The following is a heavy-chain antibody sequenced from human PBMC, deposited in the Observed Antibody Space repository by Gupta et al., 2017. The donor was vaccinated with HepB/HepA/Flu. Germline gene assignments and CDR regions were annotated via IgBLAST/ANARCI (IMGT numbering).Heavy chain of an antibody. CDR1: GFTLTNYA. J-gene: IGHJ4*02. D-gene: IGHD5-24*01. CDR2: IGGGGGT. Sequence: EVQLLDSGCGLVQPGGSLRLSCAASGFTLTNYAMSWVRQAPGKGLEWVSTIGGGGGTYDADAVKGRFTISRDKSKKTRNLKMKSMRAEDTAVYFLAKGRTWLPDTDYWGQGTLVTVSS. V-gene: IGHV3-23*01. CDR3: AKGRTWLPDTDY.